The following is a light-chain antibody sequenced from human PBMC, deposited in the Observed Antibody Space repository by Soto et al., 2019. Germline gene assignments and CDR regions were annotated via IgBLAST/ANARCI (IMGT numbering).Light chain of an antibody. Sequence: EIVLTQSPGTLSLSPGERATLSCRASQSVSSSYLAWYQQKPGQAPRLLIYGASSRATGIPDRFSGRGSGTDFTLTISRLETEDFAVYYCQQYGSSPWTFGQGTKGDIK. CDR2: GAS. J-gene: IGKJ1*01. CDR1: QSVSSSY. CDR3: QQYGSSPWT. V-gene: IGKV3-20*01.